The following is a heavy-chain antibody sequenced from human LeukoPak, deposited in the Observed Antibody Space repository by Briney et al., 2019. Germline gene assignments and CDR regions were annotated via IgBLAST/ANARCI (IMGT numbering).Heavy chain of an antibody. CDR3: AKPQEADLWVPDY. CDR2: ISYDGSNK. J-gene: IGHJ4*02. CDR1: GFTFSSYG. V-gene: IGHV3-30*18. D-gene: IGHD3-3*01. Sequence: GRSLRLSCAASGFTFSSYGMHWVRQAPGKGLEWVAVISYDGSNKYYADSVKGRFTISRDNSKNTLYLEMNSLIPEDTALYYCAKPQEADLWVPDYWGQGTLVAVSS.